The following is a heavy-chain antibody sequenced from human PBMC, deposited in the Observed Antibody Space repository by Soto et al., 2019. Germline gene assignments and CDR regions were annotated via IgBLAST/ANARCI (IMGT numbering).Heavy chain of an antibody. D-gene: IGHD6-13*01. CDR2: INHSGST. CDR3: ARGRIAAGGPTAY. CDR1: GGSFSGYY. V-gene: IGHV4-34*01. J-gene: IGHJ4*02. Sequence: QVQLQQWGAGLLKPSETLSLTCAVYGGSFSGYYWSWIRQPPGKGLEWIGEINHSGSTNYNPSLKSRVTIAVDTSKNQFSLKPRSVTAADTAVYYCARGRIAAGGPTAYWGQGTLVTVSS.